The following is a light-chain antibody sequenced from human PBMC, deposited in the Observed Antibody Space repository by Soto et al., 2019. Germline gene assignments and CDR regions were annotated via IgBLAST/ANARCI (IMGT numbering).Light chain of an antibody. CDR2: STS. J-gene: IGKJ5*01. V-gene: IGKV3-20*01. Sequence: EIVLTQSPGTLSLSPGEIATLSCRAIQSLSSNHLGWYLAWYQQNPSQTPRLLIYSTSSRATGIPDRFSGSGSGTAFTLTISRLEPEDFAVYYCQQYGSSHPITFGQGTRLEIK. CDR1: QSLSSNHLGWY. CDR3: QQYGSSHPIT.